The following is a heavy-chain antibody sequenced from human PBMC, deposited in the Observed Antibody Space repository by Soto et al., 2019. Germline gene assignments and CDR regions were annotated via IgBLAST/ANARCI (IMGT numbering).Heavy chain of an antibody. J-gene: IGHJ6*02. Sequence: EVQLVESGGGLVKPGGSLRLSCAASGFTFSNAWMNWVRQAPGKGLEWVGRIKSKTDGGTTDYAAPVKGRFTISRDDSKNTLYLQMNSPKTEDTAVYFCTTGLGWVGFGMDVWGQGTTVTVSS. CDR2: IKSKTDGGTT. CDR1: GFTFSNAW. V-gene: IGHV3-15*07. D-gene: IGHD3-10*01. CDR3: TTGLGWVGFGMDV.